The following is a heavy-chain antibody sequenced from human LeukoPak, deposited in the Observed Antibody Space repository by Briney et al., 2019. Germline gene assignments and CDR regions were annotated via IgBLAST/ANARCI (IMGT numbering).Heavy chain of an antibody. J-gene: IGHJ4*02. D-gene: IGHD6-19*01. Sequence: SVKVSCKASGYTFTSYYMHRVRQAPGQGLEWMGIINPSGGSTSYAQKFQGRVTMTRDTSTSTVYMELSSLRSEDTAVYYCAREEQWLVHDYWGQGTLVTVSS. CDR2: INPSGGST. CDR1: GYTFTSYY. CDR3: AREEQWLVHDY. V-gene: IGHV1-46*01.